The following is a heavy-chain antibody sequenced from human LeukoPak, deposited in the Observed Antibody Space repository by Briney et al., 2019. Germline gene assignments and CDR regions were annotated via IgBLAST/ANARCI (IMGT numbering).Heavy chain of an antibody. J-gene: IGHJ4*02. CDR1: GFTFSDYY. CDR2: ISSSGSTI. Sequence: PGGSLRLSCAASGFTFSDYYMSWIRQAPGKGLEWVSYISSSGSTIYYADSVKGRFTISRDNAKNSLYLQMNSRRAEDTAVYYCARSRIAAASPVGYWGQGTLVTVSS. V-gene: IGHV3-11*04. D-gene: IGHD6-13*01. CDR3: ARSRIAAASPVGY.